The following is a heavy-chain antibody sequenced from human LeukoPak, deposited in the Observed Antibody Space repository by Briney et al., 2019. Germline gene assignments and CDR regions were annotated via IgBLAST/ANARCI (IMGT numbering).Heavy chain of an antibody. CDR3: AKDKGPMVRGCVFDY. D-gene: IGHD3-10*01. Sequence: GGSLRLSCAASGFTFDDYAMHWVRQAPGKGLEWVSGISWNSGSIGYADSVKGRFTISRDNAKNSLYLQMNSLRAEDTALYYCAKDKGPMVRGCVFDYWGQGTLVTVSS. J-gene: IGHJ4*02. CDR2: ISWNSGSI. CDR1: GFTFDDYA. V-gene: IGHV3-9*01.